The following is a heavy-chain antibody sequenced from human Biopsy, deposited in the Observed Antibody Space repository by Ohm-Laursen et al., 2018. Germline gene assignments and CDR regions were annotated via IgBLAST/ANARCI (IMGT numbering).Heavy chain of an antibody. V-gene: IGHV3-11*01. J-gene: IGHJ4*02. Sequence: SLRLSCAASGFPVSDYYMSWIRQAQGRGLEWVSDINSSGSTKYHAESVKGRFTISRDNAMNSVYLQMNSLSGEDTAVYYCARAVGIAAAPIDYWGQGTLVTVSS. CDR2: INSSGSTK. D-gene: IGHD2-15*01. CDR1: GFPVSDYY. CDR3: ARAVGIAAAPIDY.